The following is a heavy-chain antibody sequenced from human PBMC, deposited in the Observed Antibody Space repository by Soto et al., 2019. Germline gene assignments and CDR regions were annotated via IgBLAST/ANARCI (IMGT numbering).Heavy chain of an antibody. Sequence: ASVKVSCKASGYTFTSYGISWVRQAPGQGLEWMGWISAYNGNTNYAQKLQGRVTMTTDTSTSTAYMELRSLRSDDTAVYYCARGGFSSTSFFDGEVLKENYYGRDVGGKGTTVTVPS. CDR3: ARGGFSSTSFFDGEVLKENYYGRDV. CDR2: ISAYNGNT. D-gene: IGHD2-2*01. V-gene: IGHV1-18*01. J-gene: IGHJ6*04. CDR1: GYTFTSYG.